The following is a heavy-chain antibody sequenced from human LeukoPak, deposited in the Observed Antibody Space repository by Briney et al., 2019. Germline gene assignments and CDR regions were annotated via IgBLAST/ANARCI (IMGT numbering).Heavy chain of an antibody. V-gene: IGHV3-53*01. CDR3: ARDADYGGSPDAFDV. J-gene: IGHJ3*01. D-gene: IGHD4-23*01. CDR1: GFTVSSNH. Sequence: GGSLRLSCAASGFTVSSNHMSWVRQAPGKGLKWVSIIYSGGTTYYADSVKGRFTIFRDNSKNTLYLQMNTLRAEDTAVYYCARDADYGGSPDAFDVWGRGTIVTVSS. CDR2: IYSGGTT.